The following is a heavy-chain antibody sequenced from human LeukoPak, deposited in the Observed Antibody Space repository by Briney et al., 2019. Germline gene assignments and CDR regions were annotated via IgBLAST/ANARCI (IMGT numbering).Heavy chain of an antibody. CDR1: GFTFSSYS. CDR3: ARYRLEPRTGMFDY. Sequence: KPGGSLRLSCAASGFTFSSYSMNWVRPAPGKGLEWDSSISSSSSYIYYADSVKGRFTITRDNAKTSLYLQTSSLRAEDTAVFYCARYRLEPRTGMFDYWGQGTLVTVSS. V-gene: IGHV3-21*01. J-gene: IGHJ4*02. CDR2: ISSSSSYI. D-gene: IGHD1-1*01.